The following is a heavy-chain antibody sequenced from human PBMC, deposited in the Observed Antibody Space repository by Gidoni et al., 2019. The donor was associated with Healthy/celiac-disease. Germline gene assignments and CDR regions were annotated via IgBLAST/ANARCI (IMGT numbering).Heavy chain of an antibody. V-gene: IGHV3-21*01. D-gene: IGHD6-13*01. CDR1: GFTFSSYS. CDR2: ISSSSSYI. Sequence: EVQLVEFGGGLVKPGGSLRLSCAASGFTFSSYSMNWVRQAPGKGLEWVSSISSSSSYIYYADSVKGRFTISRDNAKNSLYLQMNSLRAEDTAVYYCARDDRSSWHQTNWFDPWGQGTLVTVSS. CDR3: ARDDRSSWHQTNWFDP. J-gene: IGHJ5*02.